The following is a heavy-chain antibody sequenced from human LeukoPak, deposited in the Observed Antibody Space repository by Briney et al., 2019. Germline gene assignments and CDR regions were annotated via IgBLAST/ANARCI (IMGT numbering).Heavy chain of an antibody. J-gene: IGHJ4*02. Sequence: GGSLRLSCAASGFTFSSYSMNWVRQAPGKGLEWVSAISSSSSYIYYADSVKGRFTISRDNAKNSLYLQMNSLRAEDTAVYYCARDHALFGIFVYWGQGTLVTASS. CDR1: GFTFSSYS. CDR3: ARDHALFGIFVY. V-gene: IGHV3-21*01. CDR2: ISSSSSYI. D-gene: IGHD3-3*01.